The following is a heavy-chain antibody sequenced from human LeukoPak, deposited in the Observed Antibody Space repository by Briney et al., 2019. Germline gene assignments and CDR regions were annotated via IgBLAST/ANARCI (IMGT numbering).Heavy chain of an antibody. CDR1: GFTFSTYP. D-gene: IGHD4-23*01. Sequence: GGSLRLSCAASGFTFSTYPMSWVRQTPGKGLEWVSLISESGSNTYYADPVKGRFTISRDNSKNTLYLQMNSLRAEDTAVYYCAKEGRGGNLAFDYWGQGTLVTVSS. CDR3: AKEGRGGNLAFDY. CDR2: ISESGSNT. V-gene: IGHV3-23*01. J-gene: IGHJ4*02.